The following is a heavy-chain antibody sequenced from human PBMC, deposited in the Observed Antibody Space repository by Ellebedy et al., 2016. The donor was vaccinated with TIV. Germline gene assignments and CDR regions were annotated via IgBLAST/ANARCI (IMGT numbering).Heavy chain of an antibody. J-gene: IGHJ4*02. Sequence: GGSLRLSXAASGFTFSDYSMSWARLAPGKGLEWVSVISGRSSNLFYADSVKGRFTISRDNSRNTVYLQMNSLRVEDTAVYYCARRVPGEATATHWGQGTLVTVSS. D-gene: IGHD4-17*01. V-gene: IGHV3-23*01. CDR3: ARRVPGEATATH. CDR1: GFTFSDYS. CDR2: ISGRSSNL.